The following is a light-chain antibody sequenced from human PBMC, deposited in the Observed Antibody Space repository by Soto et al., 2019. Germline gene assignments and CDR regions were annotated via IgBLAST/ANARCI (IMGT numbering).Light chain of an antibody. CDR1: QSVSGN. CDR3: QQYNNWPPIT. Sequence: EIVMTQSPATLSVSPGERATLSCRASQSVSGNLAWYQQKPGQAPRLLIYAASTRATGIPARFSGSGSGTEFTLTISSLQSEDFAVYYGQQYNNWPPITFRPGTKVDIK. V-gene: IGKV3-15*01. CDR2: AAS. J-gene: IGKJ3*01.